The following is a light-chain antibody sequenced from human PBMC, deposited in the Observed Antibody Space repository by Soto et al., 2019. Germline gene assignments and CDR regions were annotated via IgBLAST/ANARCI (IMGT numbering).Light chain of an antibody. J-gene: IGLJ2*01. Sequence: QSALTQPASVSGSPGQLITISCTGTSSDVGGYNYVSWYQQHPGKAPKLMIYDVSNRPSGFSNRFSGSKSGNTASLTISGLQADDEADYYCSSYTSSSTVVFGGGTKLTVL. CDR1: SSDVGGYNY. V-gene: IGLV2-14*01. CDR2: DVS. CDR3: SSYTSSSTVV.